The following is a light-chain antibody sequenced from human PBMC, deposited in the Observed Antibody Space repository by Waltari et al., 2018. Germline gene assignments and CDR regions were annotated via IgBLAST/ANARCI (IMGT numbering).Light chain of an antibody. Sequence: QSVLTQPPSASGTPGQRVTISCSGSSSNIGRNYVYWYQQLPGTAPKLLIYRNNQRPSGVPDRFSGSKSGTSASLAISGLRSEDEADYYCAAWDDSLSVFYVFGTGTKVTVL. CDR1: SSNIGRNY. CDR2: RNN. CDR3: AAWDDSLSVFYV. V-gene: IGLV1-47*01. J-gene: IGLJ1*01.